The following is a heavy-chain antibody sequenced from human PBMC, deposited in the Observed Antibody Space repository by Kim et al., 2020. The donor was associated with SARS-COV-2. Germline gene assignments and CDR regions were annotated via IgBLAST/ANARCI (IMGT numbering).Heavy chain of an antibody. CDR3: TTGSVKLPYSSSWRWGY. D-gene: IGHD6-13*01. J-gene: IGHJ4*02. Sequence: VKGRFTISRDDSKNTLYLQMNSLKTEDTAVYYCTTGSVKLPYSSSWRWGYWGQGTLVTVSS. V-gene: IGHV3-15*01.